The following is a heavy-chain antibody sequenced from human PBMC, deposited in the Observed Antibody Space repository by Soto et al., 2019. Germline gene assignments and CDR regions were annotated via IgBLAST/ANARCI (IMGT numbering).Heavy chain of an antibody. D-gene: IGHD4-4*01. CDR1: GGSISSSSYY. Sequence: KTSETLSLTCTVSGGSISSSSYYWGWIRQPPGKGLKWIGSIYYSGSTYYNPSLKSRVTISVDTSKNQFSLKLSSVTAADTAVYYCARLRSNYLLGYHYYGMDVWGQGTTVTVSS. V-gene: IGHV4-39*01. J-gene: IGHJ6*02. CDR2: IYYSGST. CDR3: ARLRSNYLLGYHYYGMDV.